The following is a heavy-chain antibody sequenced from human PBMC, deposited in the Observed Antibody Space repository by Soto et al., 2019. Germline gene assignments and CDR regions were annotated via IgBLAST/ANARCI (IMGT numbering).Heavy chain of an antibody. V-gene: IGHV4-61*01. D-gene: IGHD3-16*01. J-gene: IGHJ4*02. Sequence: SETLSLTCTVSGGSVSSGSYYWSWIRQPPGKGLEWIGYIYYSGSTNYNPSLKSRVTISVDTSKNQFSLKLSSVTAADTAVYYRASGGSLGRRCVRFDYWGLGTLVTVSS. CDR2: IYYSGST. CDR1: GGSVSSGSYY. CDR3: ASGGSLGRRCVRFDY.